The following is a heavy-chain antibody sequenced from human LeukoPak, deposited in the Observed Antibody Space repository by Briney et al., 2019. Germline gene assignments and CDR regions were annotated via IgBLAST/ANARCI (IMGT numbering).Heavy chain of an antibody. CDR1: GLTFSNHW. D-gene: IGHD3-10*01. CDR2: INNEGSDI. V-gene: IGHV3-74*01. CDR3: ATKAGNYQERVSLDY. J-gene: IGHJ4*02. Sequence: PGGSLRFSCVVSGLTFSNHWMHWVRQAPGKGLVWVSHINNEGSDIRYADSVKGRFTISSDNGKNTVYLQMNSLRADDAAVYYCATKAGNYQERVSLDYWGQGILVTVSS.